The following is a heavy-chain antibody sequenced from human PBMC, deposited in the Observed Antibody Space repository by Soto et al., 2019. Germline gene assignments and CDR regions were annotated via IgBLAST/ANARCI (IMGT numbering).Heavy chain of an antibody. Sequence: PRGSLRLSCAATVFTFNNYGMHWVRQAPGKGLEWVALIWYDGSNREYADSVKGRFTISRDNSKNTLYLQMNSLRAEDTAVYYCARAYDYGDYKDAFDIWGQGTMVTVSS. CDR3: ARAYDYGDYKDAFDI. CDR2: IWYDGSNR. J-gene: IGHJ3*02. CDR1: VFTFNNYG. V-gene: IGHV3-30*02. D-gene: IGHD4-17*01.